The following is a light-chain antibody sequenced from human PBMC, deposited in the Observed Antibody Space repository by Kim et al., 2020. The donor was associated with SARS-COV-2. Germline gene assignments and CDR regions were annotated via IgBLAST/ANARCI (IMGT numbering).Light chain of an antibody. CDR3: QNYDNWPPLA. Sequence: SPGERAILSCRASQSVRSNLAWYQQRPGQSPRLLIYGATSRATGIPARFSGSGSGTEFTLTISSLQSEDLAVYYCQNYDNWPPLAFGGGTKVDIK. CDR2: GAT. V-gene: IGKV3-15*01. CDR1: QSVRSN. J-gene: IGKJ4*01.